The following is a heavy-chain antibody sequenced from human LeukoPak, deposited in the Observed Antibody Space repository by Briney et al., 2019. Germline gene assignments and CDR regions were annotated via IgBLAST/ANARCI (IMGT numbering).Heavy chain of an antibody. J-gene: IGHJ5*02. Sequence: PSETLSLTCTVSGGSISSSNYYWGWIRQPPGKGLEWIGSIYYSGSTYFNPSLKSRVTISVDTSKNQFSLKLSSVTAADTAVYYCARAHGRFLEWLLPHNWFDPWGQGTLVTVSS. CDR2: IYYSGST. CDR1: GGSISSSNYY. CDR3: ARAHGRFLEWLLPHNWFDP. V-gene: IGHV4-39*01. D-gene: IGHD3-3*01.